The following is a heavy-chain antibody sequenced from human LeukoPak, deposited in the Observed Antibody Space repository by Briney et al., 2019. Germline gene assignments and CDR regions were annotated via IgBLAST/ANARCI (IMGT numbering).Heavy chain of an antibody. CDR3: ARWVYYDILTGYYPYFDY. J-gene: IGHJ4*02. CDR1: GGSISSYY. Sequence: PSETLSLTCTVSGGSISSYYWSWIRQPPGKGLEWIGYIYYSGSTNYNPSLKSRVTISVDTSKNQFSLKLSSVTAADTAVYYCARWVYYDILTGYYPYFDYWGQGTLVTVSS. D-gene: IGHD3-9*01. V-gene: IGHV4-59*01. CDR2: IYYSGST.